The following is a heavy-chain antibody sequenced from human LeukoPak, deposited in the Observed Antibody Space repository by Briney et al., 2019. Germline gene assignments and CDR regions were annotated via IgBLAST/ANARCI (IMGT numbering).Heavy chain of an antibody. V-gene: IGHV4-59*01. CDR1: GGSISSYY. CDR2: IYYTGNT. Sequence: SETLSLTCTVSGGSISSYYWNWIRQPPGKGLEWIGYIYYTGNTNYNPSLKSRLSISVDTSKNQFSLKLSSVTAADTAVYYCARGYYYALDVWGQGTTVTVSS. CDR3: ARGYYYALDV. J-gene: IGHJ6*02.